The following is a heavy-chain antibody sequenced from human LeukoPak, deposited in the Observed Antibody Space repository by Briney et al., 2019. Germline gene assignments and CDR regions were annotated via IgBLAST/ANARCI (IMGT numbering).Heavy chain of an antibody. D-gene: IGHD2-2*01. J-gene: IGHJ4*02. CDR1: GGSISSYY. V-gene: IGHV4-59*08. Sequence: PSETLSHTCTVSGGSISSYYWSWIRQPPGKGLEWIGYIYYSGSTNYNPSLKSRVTISVDTSKNQFSLKLSSVTAADTAVYYCARGSRTLEYQPYYFDYWGQGTLVTVSS. CDR2: IYYSGST. CDR3: ARGSRTLEYQPYYFDY.